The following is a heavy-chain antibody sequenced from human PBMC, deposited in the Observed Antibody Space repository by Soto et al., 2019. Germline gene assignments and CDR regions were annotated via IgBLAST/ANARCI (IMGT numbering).Heavy chain of an antibody. V-gene: IGHV4-30-4*01. J-gene: IGHJ4*02. CDR1: GGSVTSDEDY. CDR2: ISNSGST. Sequence: SETLSLTCTVSGGSVTSDEDYWTWIRQSPGKGLEWIGYISNSGSTGYNPSLKTRLSMSVDRSKNQFTLRLTSVTAADTAVYFCATESGSTYGYFDHWGQGTQVTVS. CDR3: ATESGSTYGYFDH. D-gene: IGHD5-18*01.